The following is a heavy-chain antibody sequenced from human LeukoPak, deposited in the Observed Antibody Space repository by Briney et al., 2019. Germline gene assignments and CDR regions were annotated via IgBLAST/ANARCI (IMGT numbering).Heavy chain of an antibody. Sequence: ASVKVSCKASGYTFTSYDINWVRQAPGQGLEWMGWISAYNGNTNYAQKLQGRVTMTADTSTSTAYMELRSLRSDDTAVYYCARVYDILTGFHVENWFDPWGQGTLVTVSS. J-gene: IGHJ5*02. CDR1: GYTFTSYD. D-gene: IGHD3-9*01. CDR3: ARVYDILTGFHVENWFDP. CDR2: ISAYNGNT. V-gene: IGHV1-18*01.